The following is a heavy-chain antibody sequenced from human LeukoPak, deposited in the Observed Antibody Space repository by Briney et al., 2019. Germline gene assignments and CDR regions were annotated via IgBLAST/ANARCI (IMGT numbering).Heavy chain of an antibody. V-gene: IGHV3-33*08. Sequence: ETGGSLRHSCAASGFTFSSYSMNWVRQAPGKGLEWVAVIWYDGSKEYYVDSVKGRFAISRDNAKNTLYLQMNSLRVEDTAIYYCAREQWAADDALDIWGQGTLVTVSS. D-gene: IGHD6-13*01. CDR2: IWYDGSKE. CDR3: AREQWAADDALDI. J-gene: IGHJ3*02. CDR1: GFTFSSYS.